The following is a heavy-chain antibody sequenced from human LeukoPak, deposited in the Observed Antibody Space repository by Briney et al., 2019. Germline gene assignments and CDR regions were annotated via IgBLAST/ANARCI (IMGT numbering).Heavy chain of an antibody. CDR2: INHSGST. CDR1: GGSISSSSYY. D-gene: IGHD1-1*01. Sequence: SETLSLTCTVSGGSISSSSYYWSWIRQPPGKGLEWIGEINHSGSTNYNPSLKSRVTISVDTSKNQFSLKLSSVTAADTAVYYCASLNETWFDSWGQGTLVTVSS. CDR3: ASLNETWFDS. J-gene: IGHJ5*01. V-gene: IGHV4-39*07.